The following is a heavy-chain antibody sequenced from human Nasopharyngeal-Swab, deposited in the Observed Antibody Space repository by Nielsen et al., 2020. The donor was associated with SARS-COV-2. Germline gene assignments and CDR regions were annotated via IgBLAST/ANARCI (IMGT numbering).Heavy chain of an antibody. D-gene: IGHD3-10*01. Sequence: SETLSLTCTVSGGSISSYYWSWIRQPPGKGLEWIGYIYYSGSTNYNPSLKSRVTISVDTSKNQFSLKLSSVTAADTAVYYWARDGGIAYVSGSYCRRYYYGMDVWGQGTTVTVSS. CDR2: IYYSGST. J-gene: IGHJ6*02. CDR3: ARDGGIAYVSGSYCRRYYYGMDV. CDR1: GGSISSYY. V-gene: IGHV4-59*01.